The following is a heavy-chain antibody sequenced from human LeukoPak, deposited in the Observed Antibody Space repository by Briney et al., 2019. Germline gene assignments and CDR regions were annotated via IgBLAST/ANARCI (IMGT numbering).Heavy chain of an antibody. CDR2: MNPNSGNT. J-gene: IGHJ4*02. Sequence: ASVKVSCKASGYTFTSYDINWVRQATGQGLEWMGWMNPNSGNTGYAQKFQGRVTITRNTSISTAYMELSSLRSEDTAVYYCARGHHDYDFWSGHYSGRVLRFDYWGQGTLVTVSS. V-gene: IGHV1-8*03. D-gene: IGHD3-3*01. CDR3: ARGHHDYDFWSGHYSGRVLRFDY. CDR1: GYTFTSYD.